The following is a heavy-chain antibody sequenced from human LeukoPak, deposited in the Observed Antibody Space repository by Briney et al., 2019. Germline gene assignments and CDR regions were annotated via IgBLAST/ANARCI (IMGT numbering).Heavy chain of an antibody. CDR2: ISYDGSNK. Sequence: GGSLRLSCAASGFTFSSYWMHWVRQAPGKGLEWVAVISYDGSNKYYADSVKGRFTISRDNSKNTLYLQMNSLRAEDTAVYYCAKTIRATNAFDIWGQGTMVTVSS. CDR3: AKTIRATNAFDI. CDR1: GFTFSSYW. D-gene: IGHD5-12*01. V-gene: IGHV3-30*18. J-gene: IGHJ3*02.